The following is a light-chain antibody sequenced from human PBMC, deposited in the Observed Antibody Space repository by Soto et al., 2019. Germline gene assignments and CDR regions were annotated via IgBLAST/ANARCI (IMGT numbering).Light chain of an antibody. CDR1: QSVSSY. V-gene: IGKV3-11*01. Sequence: EIVLTQSPATLSLSPGERATLSCRASQSVSSYLAWYQQKPGQAPRLLTYDASNRDTGIPAMFSGSGSGTDFTLNISSLEPEDFAVYYCQQRSNWPPSTFGGGTKVEIK. CDR3: QQRSNWPPST. CDR2: DAS. J-gene: IGKJ4*01.